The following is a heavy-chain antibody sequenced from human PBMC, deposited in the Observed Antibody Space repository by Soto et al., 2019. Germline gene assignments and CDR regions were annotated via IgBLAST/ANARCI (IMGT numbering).Heavy chain of an antibody. CDR2: INHSGST. D-gene: IGHD4-17*01. CDR1: GGSFSGYY. V-gene: IGHV4-34*01. CDR3: ARRFVDYDANYFDY. Sequence: TLSLTCAVYGGSFSGYYWSWIRQPPGKGLEWIGEINHSGSTNYNPSLKSRVTISVDTSKNQFSLKLSSVTAADTAVYYCARRFVDYDANYFDYWGQGTLVTVSS. J-gene: IGHJ4*02.